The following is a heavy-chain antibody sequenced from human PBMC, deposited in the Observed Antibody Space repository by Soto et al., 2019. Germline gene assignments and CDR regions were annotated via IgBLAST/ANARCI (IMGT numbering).Heavy chain of an antibody. CDR2: IIPIFGTA. V-gene: IGHV1-69*13. J-gene: IGHJ6*02. D-gene: IGHD3-9*01. CDR1: GGTFSSYA. CDR3: ARGTGGYDILTYYYYGMDV. Sequence: SVKVSCKASGGTFSSYAISWVRQAPGQGLEWMGGIIPIFGTANYAQKFQGRVTITADESTSTAYMELSSLRSEDTAVYYCARGTGGYDILTYYYYGMDVWGQGTTVTVSS.